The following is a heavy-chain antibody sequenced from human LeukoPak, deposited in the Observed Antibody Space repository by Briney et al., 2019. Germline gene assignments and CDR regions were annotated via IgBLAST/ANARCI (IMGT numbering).Heavy chain of an antibody. J-gene: IGHJ4*02. Sequence: SETLSLTCSVSSGSISSSSYYWGWTRQPPGKGLEWIGSFYYTGITYYNPSLKSRVTISVDASENQFSLKLSSVTAADTALYYCARHGFGSILTGALIDYWGQGTLVTVSS. CDR1: SGSISSSSYY. CDR3: ARHGFGSILTGALIDY. D-gene: IGHD3-10*01. V-gene: IGHV4-39*01. CDR2: FYYTGIT.